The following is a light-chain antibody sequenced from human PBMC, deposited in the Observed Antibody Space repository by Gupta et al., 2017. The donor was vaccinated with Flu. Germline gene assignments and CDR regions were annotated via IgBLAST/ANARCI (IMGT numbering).Light chain of an antibody. CDR1: EFINSY. Sequence: DTQMTQSPTSLSASVGDRVSITCRASEFINSYLNWYQQKPGKAPHLLIYAATSLQSGVTSRFSGIESETDFTLTSSRLQPEDFATYYCQQNYSLWTFGQGTKVEIK. J-gene: IGKJ1*01. CDR3: QQNYSLWT. V-gene: IGKV1-39*01. CDR2: AAT.